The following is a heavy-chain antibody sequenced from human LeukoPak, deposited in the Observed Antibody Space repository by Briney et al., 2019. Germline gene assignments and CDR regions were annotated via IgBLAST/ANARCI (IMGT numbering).Heavy chain of an antibody. V-gene: IGHV3-23*01. Sequence: GGSLRLSCAASGFTFSSYVMSWVRQPPGKGLEWVSAISDSGGYTSYADSVKGRFTISRDNSKNTVYLQMNSLRAEDTAVYYCARDVSSSFNWFDPWGQGTLVTVSS. CDR3: ARDVSSSFNWFDP. CDR2: ISDSGGYT. D-gene: IGHD6-13*01. J-gene: IGHJ5*02. CDR1: GFTFSSYV.